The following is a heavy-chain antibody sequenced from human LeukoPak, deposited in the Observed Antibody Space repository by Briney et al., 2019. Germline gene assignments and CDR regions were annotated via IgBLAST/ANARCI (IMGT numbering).Heavy chain of an antibody. CDR2: IYPGDSDT. CDR3: ARRGLRWWNGSQFDP. J-gene: IGHJ5*02. Sequence: GESLKISCKGSGYSFTSYWIGWVRQMPGKGLEWMGIIYPGDSDTRYSPSFQGQVTISADKSISTAYLQWSSLKASDTAMYYCARRGLRWWNGSQFDPWGQGTLVTVSS. V-gene: IGHV5-51*01. D-gene: IGHD1-1*01. CDR1: GYSFTSYW.